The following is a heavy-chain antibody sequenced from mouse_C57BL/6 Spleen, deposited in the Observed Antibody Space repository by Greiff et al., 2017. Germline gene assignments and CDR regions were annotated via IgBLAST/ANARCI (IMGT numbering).Heavy chain of an antibody. V-gene: IGHV1-15*01. CDR2: IDPETGGT. Sequence: QVQLQQSGAELVRPGASVTLSCKASGYTFTDYEMHWVKQTPVQGLEWIGAIDPETGGTAYNQKFKGKAILTADKSSSTAYMELRSLTTEDSAVYYCTRATYYSNYWGQGTTLTVSS. J-gene: IGHJ2*01. D-gene: IGHD2-5*01. CDR1: GYTFTDYE. CDR3: TRATYYSNY.